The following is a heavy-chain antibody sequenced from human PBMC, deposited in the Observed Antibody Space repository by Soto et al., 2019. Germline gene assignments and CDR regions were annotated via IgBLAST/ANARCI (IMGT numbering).Heavy chain of an antibody. V-gene: IGHV1-46*01. CDR2: INPSGGST. D-gene: IGHD3-22*01. J-gene: IGHJ5*01. CDR3: ARDRNVRDYYDNSGYLNWFDS. Sequence: ASVKVSCKASGYTFASYYIHWVRQAPGQGLEWMGIINPSGGSTSYAQKFQGRVTMTRDTSTSTVYMDLNSLRSEDTAVYYCARDRNVRDYYDNSGYLNWFDSWGQGTLVTVSS. CDR1: GYTFASYY.